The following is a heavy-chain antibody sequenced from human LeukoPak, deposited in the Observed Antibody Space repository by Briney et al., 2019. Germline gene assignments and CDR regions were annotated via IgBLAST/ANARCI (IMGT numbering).Heavy chain of an antibody. D-gene: IGHD3-22*01. CDR3: ARDPQAPYYYDSSGYYDY. J-gene: IGHJ4*02. V-gene: IGHV3-11*04. CDR1: GFTFSDYY. CDR2: ISSSGSTI. Sequence: GGSLRLSCAASGFTFSDYYMSWIRQAPGKGLEWVSYISSSGSTIYYADSVKGRFTISRDNAKNSLYLQMNSLRAEDTAVYYCARDPQAPYYYDSSGYYDYWGQGTLVTVSS.